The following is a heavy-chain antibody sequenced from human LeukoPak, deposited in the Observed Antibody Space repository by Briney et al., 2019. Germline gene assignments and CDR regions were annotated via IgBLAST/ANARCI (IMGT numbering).Heavy chain of an antibody. CDR2: ISPDGSTT. CDR3: TRDFDFSSAI. CDR1: GFTFSSYW. Sequence: HPGGSLRLSCAASGFTFSSYWMHWVRQAPGKGLVWVSRISPDGSTTGHADSVKGRFTTSRDNAKNTLFLQMNSLRAEDTAVYYCTRDFDFSSAIWGQGTLVTVSS. J-gene: IGHJ4*02. D-gene: IGHD3-3*01. V-gene: IGHV3-74*01.